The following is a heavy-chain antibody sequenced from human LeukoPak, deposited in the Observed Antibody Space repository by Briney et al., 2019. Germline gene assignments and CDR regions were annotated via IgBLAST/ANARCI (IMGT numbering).Heavy chain of an antibody. CDR1: GGSFSGYY. V-gene: IGHV4-34*01. CDR2: INHSGST. J-gene: IGHJ4*02. Sequence: SETLSLTCAAYGGSFSGYYWSWIRQPPGKGLEWIGEINHSGSTNYNPSLKSRVTISVDTSKNQFSLKLSSVTAADTAVYYCARLKNGDYWGQGTLVTVSS. CDR3: ARLKNGDY.